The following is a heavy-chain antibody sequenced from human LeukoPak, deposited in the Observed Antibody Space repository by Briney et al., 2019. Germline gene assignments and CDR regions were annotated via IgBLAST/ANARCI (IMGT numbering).Heavy chain of an antibody. D-gene: IGHD3-22*01. Sequence: SETLSLTCTVSGGSISSYYWSWIRQPPGKGLEWIGYIYYSGSTNYNPSLRSRVTMSVDTSKNQFSLKLRSVTAADTAVYYCARLESSGYYPFDYWGQGTLVTVSS. V-gene: IGHV4-59*08. CDR2: IYYSGST. CDR3: ARLESSGYYPFDY. J-gene: IGHJ4*02. CDR1: GGSISSYY.